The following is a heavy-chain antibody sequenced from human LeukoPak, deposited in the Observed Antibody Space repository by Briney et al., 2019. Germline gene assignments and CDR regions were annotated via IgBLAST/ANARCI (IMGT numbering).Heavy chain of an antibody. CDR2: ISGSGGST. V-gene: IGHV3-23*01. J-gene: IGHJ4*02. Sequence: GGSLRLSCAASGFTFSSYAMSWVREAPGKGLEWVSAISGSGGSTYYADSVKGRFTIFRDNSKNTLYLQMNSLRAEDTAVYYCAKVQAVTRRGYFDYWGQGTLVTVSS. D-gene: IGHD4-17*01. CDR1: GFTFSSYA. CDR3: AKVQAVTRRGYFDY.